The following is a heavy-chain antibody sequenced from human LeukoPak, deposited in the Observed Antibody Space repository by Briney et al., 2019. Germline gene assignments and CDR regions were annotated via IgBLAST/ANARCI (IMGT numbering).Heavy chain of an antibody. CDR2: INPNSGGT. V-gene: IGHV1-2*02. CDR3: ARGVGCSGGSCYDKYFQH. Sequence: ASVKVSCKASGYTFTGHYMHWVRQAPGQGLEWMGWINPNSGGTNYAQKFQGRVTMTRDTSISTAYMELSRLRSDDTAVYYCARGVGCSGGSCYDKYFQHWGQGTLVTVSS. CDR1: GYTFTGHY. D-gene: IGHD2-15*01. J-gene: IGHJ1*01.